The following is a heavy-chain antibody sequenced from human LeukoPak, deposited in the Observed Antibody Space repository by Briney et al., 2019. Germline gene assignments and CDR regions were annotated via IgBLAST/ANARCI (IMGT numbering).Heavy chain of an antibody. CDR1: NGSFSTYY. V-gene: IGHV4-59*08. Sequence: PSETLSLTCSVSNGSFSTYYWGWIRQPPGKRLEWIGYIFSSESSNTNYNPSLNGRVTISVDTSKNQFSLTLNSVTAADTAVYYCARAGDGYYYDYYMDVWGKGTTVTVSS. D-gene: IGHD5-24*01. CDR3: ARAGDGYYYDYYMDV. CDR2: IFSSESSNT. J-gene: IGHJ6*03.